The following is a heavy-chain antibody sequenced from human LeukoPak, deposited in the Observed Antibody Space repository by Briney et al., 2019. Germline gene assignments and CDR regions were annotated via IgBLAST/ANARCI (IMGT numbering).Heavy chain of an antibody. D-gene: IGHD6-13*01. J-gene: IGHJ4*02. Sequence: GGSLRLSCAASGFTFSNYAMHWVRQAPGKGLEWVAVISYDGSNKYYADSVKGRFTISRDNSKNTLYLQMNSLRAEDTAVYYCARDLSIAAAGIFDYWGQGTLVTVSS. V-gene: IGHV3-30-3*01. CDR3: ARDLSIAAAGIFDY. CDR2: ISYDGSNK. CDR1: GFTFSNYA.